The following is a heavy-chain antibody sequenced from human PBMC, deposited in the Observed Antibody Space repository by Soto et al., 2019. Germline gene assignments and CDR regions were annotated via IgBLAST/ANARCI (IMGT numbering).Heavy chain of an antibody. V-gene: IGHV4-34*01. CDR1: GGSFSGYY. Sequence: PSETLSLTCAVYGGSFSGYYWSWIRQPPGKGLEWIGEINHSGSTNYNPSLKSRVTISVDTSKNQFSLKLSSVTAADTAVYYCARGRVYCSSTSCYVVYYYYMDVWGKGTTVTVSS. CDR2: INHSGST. D-gene: IGHD2-2*01. J-gene: IGHJ6*03. CDR3: ARGRVYCSSTSCYVVYYYYMDV.